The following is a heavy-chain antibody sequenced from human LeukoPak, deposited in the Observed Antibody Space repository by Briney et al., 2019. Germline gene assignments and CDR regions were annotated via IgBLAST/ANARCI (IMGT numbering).Heavy chain of an antibody. CDR2: ISSSGSTI. J-gene: IGHJ6*02. CDR1: GFTFSSYE. CDR3: ATHSSSWTLGMDV. D-gene: IGHD6-13*01. Sequence: GGSLRLSCAASGFTFSSYEMNWGRQAPGKGLEWVSYISSSGSTIYCADSVKGRFTISRDNAKNSLYLQMNSLRAEDTAVYYCATHSSSWTLGMDVWGQGTTVTVSS. V-gene: IGHV3-48*03.